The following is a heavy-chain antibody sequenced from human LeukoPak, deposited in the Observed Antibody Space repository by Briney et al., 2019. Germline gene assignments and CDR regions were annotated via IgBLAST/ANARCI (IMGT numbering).Heavy chain of an antibody. D-gene: IGHD3-16*01. CDR1: GYTFTSYY. J-gene: IGHJ4*02. V-gene: IGHV1-46*01. Sequence: ASVKVSCKASGYTFTSYYMHWVRQAPGQGLEWMGIINPGGRITTYAQKFQGRVTLTRDTSPSTAYTELSSLRSEDTAVYDCGRDGGGVSAPGGYWGEGTLVTVSS. CDR2: INPGGRIT. CDR3: GRDGGGVSAPGGY.